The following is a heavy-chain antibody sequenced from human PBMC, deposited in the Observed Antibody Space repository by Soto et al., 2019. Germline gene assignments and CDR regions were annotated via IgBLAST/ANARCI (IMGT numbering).Heavy chain of an antibody. V-gene: IGHV1-69*01. D-gene: IGHD3-22*01. CDR1: GGTFSSYA. J-gene: IGHJ4*02. CDR3: ARDPRINYYDSSGVFDY. CDR2: IIPIFGTA. Sequence: QVQLVQSGAEVKKPGSSVKVSCKASGGTFSSYAISWVRQAPGQGLEWMGGIIPIFGTANYAQKFQGRVTITADESTSTAYRELSSLRSEDTAVYYCARDPRINYYDSSGVFDYWGQGTLVTVSS.